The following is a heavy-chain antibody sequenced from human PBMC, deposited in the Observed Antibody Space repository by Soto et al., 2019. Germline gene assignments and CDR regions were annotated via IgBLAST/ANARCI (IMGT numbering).Heavy chain of an antibody. CDR2: IYRSGST. D-gene: IGHD1-26*01. V-gene: IGHV4-38-2*02. J-gene: IGHJ4*02. Sequence: SETLSLTCTVSDSSISSDYYWGWIRQPPGKGLEWIGNIYRSGSTYYSPSLKSRVTISVDTSKNQFSLKVTSVTAADTAMYYCARVSRSGNYFMDYWGQGTLVTVPS. CDR3: ARVSRSGNYFMDY. CDR1: DSSISSDYY.